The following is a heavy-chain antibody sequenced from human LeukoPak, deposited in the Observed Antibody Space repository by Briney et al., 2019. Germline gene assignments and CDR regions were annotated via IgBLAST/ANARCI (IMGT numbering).Heavy chain of an antibody. Sequence: GGSLKLSCAASGFTFSGSAIHWVRQSSGKGLEWVGQIDKKDKGYATATAYAASVKGRFTISRDNAKNSLYLQMNSLRDEDTAVYYCARDVRWLRFVFDHWGQRIPVTVSS. CDR3: ARDVRWLRFVFDH. V-gene: IGHV3-73*01. CDR1: GFTFSGSA. D-gene: IGHD5-12*01. CDR2: IDKKDKGYATAT. J-gene: IGHJ4*02.